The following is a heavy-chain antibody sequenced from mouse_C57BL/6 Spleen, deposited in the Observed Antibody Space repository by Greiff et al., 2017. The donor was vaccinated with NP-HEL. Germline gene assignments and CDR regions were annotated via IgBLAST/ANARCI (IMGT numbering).Heavy chain of an antibody. Sequence: QVQLQQSGPGLVAPSQSLSITCTVSGFSLTSYGVSWVRQPPGKGLEWLGVIWGDGSTNYHSALISRLSISKDNSKSQVFLKLNSLQTDDTATYYCATGSTMITTEYYYAMDYWGQGTSVTVSS. V-gene: IGHV2-3*01. CDR3: ATGSTMITTEYYYAMDY. J-gene: IGHJ4*01. D-gene: IGHD2-4*01. CDR2: IWGDGST. CDR1: GFSLTSYG.